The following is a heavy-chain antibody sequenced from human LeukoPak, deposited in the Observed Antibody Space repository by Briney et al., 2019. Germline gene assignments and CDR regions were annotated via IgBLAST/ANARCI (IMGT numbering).Heavy chain of an antibody. CDR2: INPNSGGT. CDR3: ARVDYYDSSGYPFDY. Sequence: ASVKVSCKASGYTFTGYYMHWVRQASGQGLEWMGWINPNSGGTNYAQKFQGRVTMTRDTSISTAYMELSRLRSDDTAVYYCARVDYYDSSGYPFDYWGQGTLVTVSS. CDR1: GYTFTGYY. V-gene: IGHV1-2*02. D-gene: IGHD3-22*01. J-gene: IGHJ4*02.